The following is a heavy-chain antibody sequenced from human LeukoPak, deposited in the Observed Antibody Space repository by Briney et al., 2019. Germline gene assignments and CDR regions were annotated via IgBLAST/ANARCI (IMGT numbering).Heavy chain of an antibody. CDR3: ARHYSSCLDY. CDR1: GGSFSGYY. J-gene: IGHJ4*02. Sequence: ASETLSLSCAVYGGSFSGYYWSWIRKPPGKGLEWIGEINHSGSTNYNPSLKSRVTISVDTSKNQFSLKLSSVTAADTAVYYCARHYSSCLDYWGQGTLVTVSS. CDR2: INHSGST. D-gene: IGHD6-13*01. V-gene: IGHV4-34*01.